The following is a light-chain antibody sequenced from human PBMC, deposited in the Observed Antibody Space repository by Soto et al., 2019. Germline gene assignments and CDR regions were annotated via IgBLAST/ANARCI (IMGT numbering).Light chain of an antibody. CDR1: SSDVGGYNY. CDR3: SSYAGSGMV. Sequence: QSALTQPPSASGSPGQSVTISCTGTSSDVGGYNYVSWYQQHPGKAPKLIIYEVSKRPSGVPDRFSGSKSDNTASLTVSGLQAEDEADYCCSSYAGSGMVFGGGTKLTVL. V-gene: IGLV2-8*01. J-gene: IGLJ2*01. CDR2: EVS.